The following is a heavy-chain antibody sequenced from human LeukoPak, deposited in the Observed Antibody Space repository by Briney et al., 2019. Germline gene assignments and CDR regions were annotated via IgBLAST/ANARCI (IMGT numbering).Heavy chain of an antibody. CDR1: GVSISSPIYY. J-gene: IGHJ5*02. CDR2: IFYSGST. D-gene: IGHD3-10*01. V-gene: IGHV4-39*01. CDR3: ATHGAGDRELIITYNWFDP. Sequence: SETLSLTRTVSGVSISSPIYYWGWIRQPPGKGLEWIGSIFYSGSTYYNPSLKSRVTISVDTSENQFSLKLSSVTAADTAVYYCATHGAGDRELIITYNWFDPWGQGTLVTVSS.